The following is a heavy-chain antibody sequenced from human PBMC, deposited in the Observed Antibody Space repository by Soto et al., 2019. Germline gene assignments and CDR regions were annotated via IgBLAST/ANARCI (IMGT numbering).Heavy chain of an antibody. CDR1: GNTFTSYD. Sequence: ASVKVSCKASGNTFTSYDINWVRQATGHGLEWMGWINPNSGNIGYAQKFQGRVTMTRDTAIRTAYMEVSRLRSDDTAVYYCARVLGDCGGDCYAIQDAAFDIWGQGTMVTVSS. V-gene: IGHV1-8*01. CDR3: ARVLGDCGGDCYAIQDAAFDI. J-gene: IGHJ3*02. D-gene: IGHD2-21*02. CDR2: INPNSGNI.